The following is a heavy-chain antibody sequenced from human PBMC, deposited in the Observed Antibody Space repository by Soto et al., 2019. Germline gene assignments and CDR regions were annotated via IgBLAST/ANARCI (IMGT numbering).Heavy chain of an antibody. Sequence: QVQLQESGPGLVKPSETLSLTCTVSGGSISSYYWSWIRQPPGKGLEWIGYIYFRGTTNYNPSLKGRVTMSADTSKNQFSLKLNSVTAADTAVYYCARMNYYDTSGYPFDYWGQGMMVTVSS. D-gene: IGHD3-22*01. CDR3: ARMNYYDTSGYPFDY. J-gene: IGHJ4*02. V-gene: IGHV4-59*01. CDR1: GGSISSYY. CDR2: IYFRGTT.